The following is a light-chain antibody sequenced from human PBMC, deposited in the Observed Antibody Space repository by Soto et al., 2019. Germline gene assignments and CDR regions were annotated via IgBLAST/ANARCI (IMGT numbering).Light chain of an antibody. CDR1: NSNIGTNA. CDR2: NNN. J-gene: IGLJ3*02. Sequence: QSVLTQPPSASGTPGQRVTISCSGSNSNIGTNAVNWYQQIPGTAPKLLIYNNNQRPSGVPDRLSGSKSGTSASLAISGLQSEYEADYPCATWDDTLRTWVFGGGTKLTVL. CDR3: ATWDDTLRTWV. V-gene: IGLV1-44*01.